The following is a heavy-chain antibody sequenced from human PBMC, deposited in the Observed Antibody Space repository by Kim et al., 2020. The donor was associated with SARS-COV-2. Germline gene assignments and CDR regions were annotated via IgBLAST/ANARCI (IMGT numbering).Heavy chain of an antibody. J-gene: IGHJ4*02. CDR3: ARGGIVGATKDAFDY. D-gene: IGHD1-26*01. Sequence: PSRESRVTISVDTSKNQFSLKLSSVTAADTAVYYCARGGIVGATKDAFDYWGQGTLVTVSS. V-gene: IGHV4-34*01.